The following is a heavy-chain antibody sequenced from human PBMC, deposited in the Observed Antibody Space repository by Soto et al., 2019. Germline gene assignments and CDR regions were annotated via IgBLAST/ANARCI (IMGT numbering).Heavy chain of an antibody. CDR2: INPSGGRT. J-gene: IGHJ4*02. V-gene: IGHV1-46*01. Sequence: QVQLVQSEAEVTRPGASMKISCKTSGYSFLSYFIHWVRQAPGQGLEWIGVINPSGGRTNYAQKFQGRVTLTRDTSTSTVFMELGSLRSEDTALYYCAREYGIYDNSGFYAYWGQGTLVSVSS. CDR1: GYSFLSYF. CDR3: AREYGIYDNSGFYAY. D-gene: IGHD3-22*01.